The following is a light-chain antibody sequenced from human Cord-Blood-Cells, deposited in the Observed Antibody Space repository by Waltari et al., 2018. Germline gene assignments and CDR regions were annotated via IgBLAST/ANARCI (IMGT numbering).Light chain of an antibody. CDR1: QSVSSY. V-gene: IGKV3-11*01. J-gene: IGKJ4*01. CDR3: QQRINWPRT. CDR2: DAS. Sequence: VLTQSPATLSLSPRERSTLPCRASQSVSSYLAWYQQNPGQAPSLLIYDASSRSTGIPARFSGSGYGTDFTLTISSLEPEYCAVYYCQQRINWPRTFGGGTKVEIK.